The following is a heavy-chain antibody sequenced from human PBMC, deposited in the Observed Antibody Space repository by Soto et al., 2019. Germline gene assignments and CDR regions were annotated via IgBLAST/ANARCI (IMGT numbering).Heavy chain of an antibody. CDR1: GGSVSSESHY. D-gene: IGHD2-8*01. V-gene: IGHV4-61*01. J-gene: IGHJ4*02. CDR3: ARDLGHCSNGPCSAHLDF. Sequence: SETLSLTCTVSGGSVSSESHYWSWIRQTPGKGLEWIGYIYYTGSTNYNPSLKGRVTMSVDTSRDQVSLRLRSVTRADTAVYYCARDLGHCSNGPCSAHLDFWGQGTLVTVSS. CDR2: IYYTGST.